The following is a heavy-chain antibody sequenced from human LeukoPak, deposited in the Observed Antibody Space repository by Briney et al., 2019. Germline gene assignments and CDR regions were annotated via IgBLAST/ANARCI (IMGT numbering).Heavy chain of an antibody. Sequence: PGGSLRLFCAASGLLFSSYGMHWVRQAPGKGLEWVAFIRYDGSNKYYADSVKGRFTISRDNSKNTLYLQLNSLRAEDTAVYYCAKDAPKLRFLEWLLRNWYFDLWGRGTLVTVSS. V-gene: IGHV3-30*02. CDR2: IRYDGSNK. D-gene: IGHD3-3*01. CDR3: AKDAPKLRFLEWLLRNWYFDL. CDR1: GLLFSSYG. J-gene: IGHJ2*01.